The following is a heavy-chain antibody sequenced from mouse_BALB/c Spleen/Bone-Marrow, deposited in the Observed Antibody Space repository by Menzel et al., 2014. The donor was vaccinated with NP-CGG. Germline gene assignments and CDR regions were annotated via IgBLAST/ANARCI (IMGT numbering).Heavy chain of an antibody. CDR3: ARYYGSSDSWFAY. D-gene: IGHD1-1*01. CDR1: GFSLSNYG. Sequence: QVQLKESGPGLVAPSQSLSITCTVSGFSLSNYGVHWVRQPPGKGLEWLGVIWAGGSTNYNSALMSRLSINKDNSKSQVFLKVNSLQPDDTAMYYCARYYGSSDSWFAYWGQGTLVTVSA. J-gene: IGHJ3*01. CDR2: IWAGGST. V-gene: IGHV2-9*02.